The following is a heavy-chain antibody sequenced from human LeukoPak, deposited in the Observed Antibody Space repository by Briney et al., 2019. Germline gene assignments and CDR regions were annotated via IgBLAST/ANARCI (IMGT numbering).Heavy chain of an antibody. V-gene: IGHV3-30*02. Sequence: GGSLRLYCAASGFTFSSYGMHWVRQAPGKGLEWVAFIRYDGSNKYYADSVKGRFTISRDNSKNTLYLQMNSLRAEDTAVYYCAKSMITYSSSSAFDYWGQGTLVTVSS. CDR2: IRYDGSNK. J-gene: IGHJ4*02. CDR3: AKSMITYSSSSAFDY. D-gene: IGHD6-13*01. CDR1: GFTFSSYG.